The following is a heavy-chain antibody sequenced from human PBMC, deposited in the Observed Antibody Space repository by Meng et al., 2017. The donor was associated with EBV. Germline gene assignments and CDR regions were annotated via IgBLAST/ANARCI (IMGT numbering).Heavy chain of an antibody. J-gene: IGHJ4*02. CDR2: ISAYNGNT. D-gene: IGHD3-16*02. CDR1: GYTFTSYG. Sequence: QVRLGQSGAEVKKPWASVKASCKASGYTFTSYGISWVRQAPGQGLEWMGWISAYNGNTNYAQKLQGRVTMTTDTSTSTAYMELRSLRSDDTAVYYCARVRTFGGVIPPDYWGQGTLVTVSS. V-gene: IGHV1-18*01. CDR3: ARVRTFGGVIPPDY.